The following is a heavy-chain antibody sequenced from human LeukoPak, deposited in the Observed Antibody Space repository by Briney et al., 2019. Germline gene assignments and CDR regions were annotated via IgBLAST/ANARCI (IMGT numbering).Heavy chain of an antibody. V-gene: IGHV1-2*06. J-gene: IGHJ4*02. CDR3: AREAPTTGTTFDY. Sequence: ASVKVSCKASGYTFTGYYMHWVRQAPGQGLEWMGRINPNSGDTNYAQKSQGRVTMTRDTSITTGYMELSRLRSDDTAVYYCAREAPTTGTTFDYWGQGTLVTVSS. D-gene: IGHD1-7*01. CDR1: GYTFTGYY. CDR2: INPNSGDT.